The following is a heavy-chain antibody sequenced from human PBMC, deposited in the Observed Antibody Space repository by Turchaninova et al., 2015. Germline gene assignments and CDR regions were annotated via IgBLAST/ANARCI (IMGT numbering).Heavy chain of an antibody. D-gene: IGHD6-19*01. CDR1: GVSFSSND. J-gene: IGHJ4*02. Sequence: AVGRVTSWRSLKGSGSASGVSFSSNDTNWGRHVPGKGLEWGSCISSSSSYIYYADAVKGRFTISRDNAKNSLYLQMNSLRAEDTAVYYCARDRWGSGWYFDYWGQGTLVTVSS. CDR2: ISSSSSYI. CDR3: ARDRWGSGWYFDY. V-gene: IGHV3-21*01.